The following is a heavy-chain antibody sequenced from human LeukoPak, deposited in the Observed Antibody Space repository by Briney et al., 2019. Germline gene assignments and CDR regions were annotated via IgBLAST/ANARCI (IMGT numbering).Heavy chain of an antibody. D-gene: IGHD2-8*01. Sequence: SETLSLTCAVYGGSFSGYYWSWLRQPPGKGLEWIGEINHSGSTNYNPSPKSRVTLSVETSKNQFSLKLSSVTAADTAVYYCAGSTYDNWFDPWGQGTLVTVSS. CDR2: INHSGST. J-gene: IGHJ5*02. CDR1: GGSFSGYY. CDR3: AGSTYDNWFDP. V-gene: IGHV4-34*01.